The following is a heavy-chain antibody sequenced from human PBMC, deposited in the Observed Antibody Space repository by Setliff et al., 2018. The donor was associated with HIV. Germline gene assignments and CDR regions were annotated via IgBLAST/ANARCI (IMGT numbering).Heavy chain of an antibody. D-gene: IGHD3-10*01. CDR2: IYTSGST. Sequence: PSETLSLTCAVHGGSFSGSYWSWIRQPAGKGLEWIGHIYTSGSTNYNPSLKSRVTISVDTSKNQFSLKLSSVTAADTAVYYCARERSALLWKNWFDPWGQGTLVTVSS. CDR1: GGSFSGSY. J-gene: IGHJ5*02. CDR3: ARERSALLWKNWFDP. V-gene: IGHV4-4*07.